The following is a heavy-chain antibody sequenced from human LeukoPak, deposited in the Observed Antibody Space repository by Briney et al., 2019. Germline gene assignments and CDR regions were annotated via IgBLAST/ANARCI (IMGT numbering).Heavy chain of an antibody. V-gene: IGHV1-2*02. D-gene: IGHD5-18*01. J-gene: IGHJ6*03. CDR3: ARGGDTALVRNYYYMDV. CDR2: INPNSGGT. Sequence: ASVKVSCKASGYTFTGYYMHWVRQAPGQGLEWMGWINPNSGGTNHAQKFQGRVTMTRDTSISTAYMELSSLTSDDTAVYYCARGGDTALVRNYYYMDVWGKGTTVIISS. CDR1: GYTFTGYY.